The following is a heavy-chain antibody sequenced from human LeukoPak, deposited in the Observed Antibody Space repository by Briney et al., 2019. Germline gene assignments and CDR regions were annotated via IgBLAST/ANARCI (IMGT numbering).Heavy chain of an antibody. CDR1: GFTFSSYA. Sequence: GGSLRLSCAASGFTFSSYAMSWVRQAPGKGLEWVSVIYSGGSTYYADSVKGRFTISRDNSKNTLYLQMNSLRAEDTAVYYCARPAAGLKMAFDPWGQGTLVTVSS. CDR2: IYSGGST. J-gene: IGHJ5*02. CDR3: ARPAAGLKMAFDP. V-gene: IGHV3-53*01. D-gene: IGHD6-13*01.